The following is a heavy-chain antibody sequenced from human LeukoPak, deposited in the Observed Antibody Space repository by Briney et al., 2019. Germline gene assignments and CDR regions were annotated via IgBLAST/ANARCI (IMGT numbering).Heavy chain of an antibody. CDR1: GFTFSSYG. J-gene: IGHJ3*02. D-gene: IGHD3-22*01. V-gene: IGHV3-30*02. Sequence: GGSLRLSCAASGFTFSSYGMHWVRQAPGKGLEWVAFIRYDGSDEYYADSVKGRFTISRDSSENTLYLQMNSLRAEDTAVYYCAKDYYYDSSGYLSRPTDAFDIWGQGTMVTVSS. CDR2: IRYDGSDE. CDR3: AKDYYYDSSGYLSRPTDAFDI.